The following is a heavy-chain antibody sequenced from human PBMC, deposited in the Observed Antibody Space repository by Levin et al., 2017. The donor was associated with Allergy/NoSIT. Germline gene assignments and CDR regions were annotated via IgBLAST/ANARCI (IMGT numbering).Heavy chain of an antibody. J-gene: IGHJ5*02. CDR1: GFTFSNYW. V-gene: IGHV3-74*01. Sequence: GESLKISCTASGFTFSNYWMHWVRQGPGKGLVWVSRINSDGSNTNYADSVKGRFTISRDNAKNTLYLQMNSLRAEDTAVYYCASSPPWIQSGGYWFDPWGQGTLVTVSS. CDR3: ASSPPWIQSGGYWFDP. D-gene: IGHD5-18*01. CDR2: INSDGSNT.